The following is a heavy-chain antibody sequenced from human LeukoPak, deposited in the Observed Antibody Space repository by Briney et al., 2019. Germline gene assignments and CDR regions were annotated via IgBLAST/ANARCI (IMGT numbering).Heavy chain of an antibody. V-gene: IGHV4-39*01. D-gene: IGHD1-26*01. CDR3: AAPSGSTYYSPIDF. CDR2: IYYSGHT. J-gene: IGHJ4*02. CDR1: GASITSSNHY. Sequence: SETLSLTCTVSGASITSSNHYWGWIRQPPGKALEWIGNIYYSGHTSYTPSLKSRVFISVDTSKNQFSLRLTSVSAADTAVYYCAAPSGSTYYSPIDFWGQGTTVSVSS.